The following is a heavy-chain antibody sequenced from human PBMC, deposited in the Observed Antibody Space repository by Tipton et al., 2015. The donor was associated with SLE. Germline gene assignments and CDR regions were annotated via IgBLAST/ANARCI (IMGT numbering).Heavy chain of an antibody. CDR1: GGSISSSSYH. D-gene: IGHD3-22*01. J-gene: IGHJ5*02. Sequence: TLSLTCTVSGGSISSSSYHWGWIRQPPGKGLEWIGSIFHTGRTYNNLSLKSRLSISIDMSKNQFSPKLTSVTAADTAVYYCARRHYYEDSGYHSDWFDPWGQGTLVTVRS. CDR2: IFHTGRT. CDR3: ARRHYYEDSGYHSDWFDP. V-gene: IGHV4-39*07.